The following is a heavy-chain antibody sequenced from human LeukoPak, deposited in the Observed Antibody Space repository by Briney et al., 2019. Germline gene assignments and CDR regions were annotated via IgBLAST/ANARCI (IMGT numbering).Heavy chain of an antibody. J-gene: IGHJ4*02. CDR2: INQDGSAE. V-gene: IGHV3-7*01. CDR3: VRLFGGVTTFDY. Sequence: GGSLRLSCAASGFTFSTYSMSWVRQAPGKGLDWVASINQDGSAEYYVDSVRGRFPISRGNAKNSLYLQVNSLRVDDTAVYYCVRLFGGVTTFDYWGQGTLVTVSS. D-gene: IGHD4-17*01. CDR1: GFTFSTYS.